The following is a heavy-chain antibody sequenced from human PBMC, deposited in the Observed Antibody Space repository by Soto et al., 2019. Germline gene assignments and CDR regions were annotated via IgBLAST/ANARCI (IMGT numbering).Heavy chain of an antibody. V-gene: IGHV4-59*01. CDR2: IYYSGST. D-gene: IGHD5-12*01. Sequence: PSETLSLTCTVSGGSISSYYWSWIRKPPGKGLEWIGYIYYSGSTNYNPSLKSRVTISVDTSKNQFSLKLSSVTAADTAVYYCGRGGYVGYVELDYWGQGTLVPVSS. J-gene: IGHJ4*02. CDR3: GRGGYVGYVELDY. CDR1: GGSISSYY.